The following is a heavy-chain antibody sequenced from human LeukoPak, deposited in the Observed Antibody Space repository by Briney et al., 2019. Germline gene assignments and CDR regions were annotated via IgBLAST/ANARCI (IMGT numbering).Heavy chain of an antibody. CDR3: ARGTRGTDY. D-gene: IGHD1-1*01. V-gene: IGHV4-34*01. J-gene: IGHJ4*02. CDR1: GGSFSGYY. Sequence: SDTLSLTCAVYGGSFSGYYWRWIRQPQGKGLEWIGEINHSGSTNYNPSLKSRVTISVDTSKNQFSLKLSSVTAADTAVYYCARGTRGTDYWGQGTLVTVSS. CDR2: INHSGST.